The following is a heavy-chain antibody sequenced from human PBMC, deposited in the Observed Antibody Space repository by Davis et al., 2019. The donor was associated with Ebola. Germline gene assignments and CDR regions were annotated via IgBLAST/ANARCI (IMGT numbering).Heavy chain of an antibody. CDR1: GFTFRNYW. CDR2: ISSSSSTI. D-gene: IGHD3-3*01. Sequence: GGSLRLSCAASGFTFRNYWMSWVRQAPGKGLEWVSYISSSSSTIYYADSVKGRFTISRDNAKNSLYLQMNSLRDEDTAVYYCARGQGLRFLEWLLNYWGQGTLVTVSS. CDR3: ARGQGLRFLEWLLNY. J-gene: IGHJ4*02. V-gene: IGHV3-48*02.